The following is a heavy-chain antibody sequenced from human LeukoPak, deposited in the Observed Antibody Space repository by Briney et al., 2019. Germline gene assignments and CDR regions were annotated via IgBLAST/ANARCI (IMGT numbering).Heavy chain of an antibody. CDR2: IYYSGSTYYNPSYYNGST. CDR3: ARVDTGEWYFDY. V-gene: IGHV4-39*07. D-gene: IGHD5-18*01. CDR1: GGSIRSSSYY. J-gene: IGHJ4*02. Sequence: SETPSLTCTVSGGSIRSSSYYWGWIRQPPGKGLEWIGSIYYSGSTYYNPSYYNGSTYYNPSLKSRVTISVDTSKNQFSLRLRYVTAADTAVYYCARVDTGEWYFDYWGQGTLVTVSS.